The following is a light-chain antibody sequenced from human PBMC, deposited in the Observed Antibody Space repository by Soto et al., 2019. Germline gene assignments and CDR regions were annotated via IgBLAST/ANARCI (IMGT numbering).Light chain of an antibody. CDR2: SNS. J-gene: IGLJ2*01. CDR3: AAWDDSLSGVV. CDR1: SSNIGSNY. V-gene: IGLV1-47*02. Sequence: QSVLTQPPSASGTPGQRVTISCSGSSSNIGSNYVYWYQQLPGTVPQLLIYSNSERPSGVPDRFSGSTSGTSASLAISVRRSEDEAYYYCAAWDDSLSGVVFGGGTKLTVL.